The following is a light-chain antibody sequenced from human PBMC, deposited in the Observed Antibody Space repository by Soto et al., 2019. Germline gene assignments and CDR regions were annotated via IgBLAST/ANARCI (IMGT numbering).Light chain of an antibody. CDR2: DVS. Sequence: QSALTQPPSVSGAPGQRVTISCSGTSFNIGAGYDVAWYQQHPGKAPKVMIYDVSKRPSGVPDRFSGSKSGNTASLTISGLQAEDEADYYCCSNAGNLEVFGTGTKVTVL. V-gene: IGLV2-11*01. CDR3: CSNAGNLEV. CDR1: SFNIGAGYD. J-gene: IGLJ1*01.